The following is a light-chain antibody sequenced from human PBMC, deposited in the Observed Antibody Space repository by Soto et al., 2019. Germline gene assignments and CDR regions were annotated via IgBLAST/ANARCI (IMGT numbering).Light chain of an antibody. CDR3: QQYNSYPSIT. CDR2: GAS. V-gene: IGKV3-15*01. Sequence: EIVMTQSPATLSVSPGERATLSCRASQSVGSNLAWYQQKPGQAPRLLIYGASTRATGIPARFSGSGSGTEFTLTISSLQSEDFAIYFCQQYNSYPSITFGQGTRLEIK. J-gene: IGKJ5*01. CDR1: QSVGSN.